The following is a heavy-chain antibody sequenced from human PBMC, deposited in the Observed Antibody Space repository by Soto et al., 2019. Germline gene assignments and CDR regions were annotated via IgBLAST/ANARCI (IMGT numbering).Heavy chain of an antibody. CDR1: GGSISSGGYY. Sequence: PSETLSLTCTVSGGSISSGGYYWSWIRQHPGKGLEWIGYIYYSGSTYYNPSLKSRVTISVDTSKNQFSLKLSSVTAADTAVYYCARGVLRFLEWLSPPDAFDIWGQGTMVTVSS. V-gene: IGHV4-31*03. CDR2: IYYSGST. CDR3: ARGVLRFLEWLSPPDAFDI. J-gene: IGHJ3*02. D-gene: IGHD3-3*01.